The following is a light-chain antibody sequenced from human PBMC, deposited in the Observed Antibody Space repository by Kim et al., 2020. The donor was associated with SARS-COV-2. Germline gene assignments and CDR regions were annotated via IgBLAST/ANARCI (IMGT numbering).Light chain of an antibody. CDR3: QQYNNWPLT. Sequence: VSPGERATLSCRASQSISSNLAWYQQKPGQGPRLLIYGASSRATGIPARFSGSGSGTEFTLTISSLQSEDFAVYSCQQYNNWPLTFGGGTKVDIK. CDR1: QSISSN. J-gene: IGKJ4*01. V-gene: IGKV3-15*01. CDR2: GAS.